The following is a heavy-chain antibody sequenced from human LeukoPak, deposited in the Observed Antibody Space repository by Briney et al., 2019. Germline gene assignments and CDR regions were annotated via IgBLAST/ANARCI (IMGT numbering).Heavy chain of an antibody. V-gene: IGHV3-23*01. J-gene: IGHJ6*02. CDR3: ATAFSSPGIAVAGRTYCYYYGMDV. CDR2: IRGNGGRT. Sequence: GGCLRLSFAASGFTFSSYAIGSGRQARGGGLGLVSAIRGNGGRTYYADSVKGRFTISSDNSKNTLYMQMNSMRDEDTAVYYSATAFSSPGIAVAGRTYCYYYGMDVWGQGTTVTVSS. D-gene: IGHD6-19*01. CDR1: GFTFSSYA.